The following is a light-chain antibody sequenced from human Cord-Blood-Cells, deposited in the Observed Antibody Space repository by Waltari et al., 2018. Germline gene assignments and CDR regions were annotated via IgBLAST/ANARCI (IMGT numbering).Light chain of an antibody. CDR3: SSYTSSSTPLVV. CDR2: DVS. Sequence: QSALTQPASVSGSPGQSITISCTGTSSDVGGYNYVSWYQQHPGKAPKLMSYDVSNRPSGVSNRFSSAKSGNTASLTISGLQAEDEADYYCSSYTSSSTPLVVFGGGTKLTVL. V-gene: IGLV2-14*03. J-gene: IGLJ2*01. CDR1: SSDVGGYNY.